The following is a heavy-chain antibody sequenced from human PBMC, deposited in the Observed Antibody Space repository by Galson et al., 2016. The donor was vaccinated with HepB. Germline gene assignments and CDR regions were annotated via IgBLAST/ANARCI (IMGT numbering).Heavy chain of an antibody. V-gene: IGHV3-7*01. CDR2: INYAGSGK. D-gene: IGHD6-13*01. J-gene: IGHJ3*02. Sequence: SLRLSCAASGFTFTAYWMTWVRQAPGKGLEWVANINYAGSGKYYVDSAKGRFTISRDNAQNSVFLQMNSLRVEDTAMYFCMSGYTSGIWGQGTMVTVSS. CDR1: GFTFTAYW. CDR3: MSGYTSGI.